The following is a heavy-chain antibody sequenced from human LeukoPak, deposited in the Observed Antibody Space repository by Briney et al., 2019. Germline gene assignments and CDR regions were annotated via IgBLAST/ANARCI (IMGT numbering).Heavy chain of an antibody. V-gene: IGHV1-18*01. CDR2: ISAYNGNT. D-gene: IGHD3-22*01. CDR3: ARDSYDSSGYYYFHGHY. Sequence: ASVKVSCKASGYTFTSYGISWVRQAPGQGLEWMGWISAYNGNTNYAQKLQGRVTMTTDTSTSTAYMELRSLRSDDTAVYYCARDSYDSSGYYYFHGHYWGQGTLVSVSS. CDR1: GYTFTSYG. J-gene: IGHJ4*02.